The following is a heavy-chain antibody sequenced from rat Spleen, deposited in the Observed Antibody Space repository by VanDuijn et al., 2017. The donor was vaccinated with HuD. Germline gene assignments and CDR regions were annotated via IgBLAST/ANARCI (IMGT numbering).Heavy chain of an antibody. D-gene: IGHD1-12*02. J-gene: IGHJ3*01. CDR1: GFTFSDYA. V-gene: IGHV5-17*01. CDR3: TTGDGSHYYDWFTY. CDR2: IIYDGSST. Sequence: EIQLVESGGGLVQPGRSLKLSCAASGFTFSDYAMAWVRQTPKKGLEWVATIIYDGSSTYYRDSVKGRFTISRDNAKSTLYLQMDSLRSEDTATYYCTTGDGSHYYDWFTYWGQGTLVTVSS.